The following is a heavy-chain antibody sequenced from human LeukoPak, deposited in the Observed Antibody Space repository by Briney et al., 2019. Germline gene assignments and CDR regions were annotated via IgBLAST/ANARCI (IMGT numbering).Heavy chain of an antibody. CDR2: IIPIFGTA. CDR3: ARDLAYCGGDCYPGGDY. Sequence: SVKISCTASGGTFSSYAISWVRQAPGQEVEWMGRIIPIFGTANYAQKFQGRVTITADKSTSTAYMELSRLRSEDTAVYYCARDLAYCGGDCYPGGDYWGQGTLVTVSS. J-gene: IGHJ4*02. D-gene: IGHD2-21*02. CDR1: GGTFSSYA. V-gene: IGHV1-69*06.